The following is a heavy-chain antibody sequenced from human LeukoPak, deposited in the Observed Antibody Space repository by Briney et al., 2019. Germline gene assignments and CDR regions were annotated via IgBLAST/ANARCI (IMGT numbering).Heavy chain of an antibody. J-gene: IGHJ5*02. V-gene: IGHV3-20*04. CDR1: GFTFDDYG. CDR2: IHWKSGST. CDR3: ARDDLLHRNWFDP. D-gene: IGHD3-22*01. Sequence: GGSLRLSCVASGFTFDDYGISWVRQAPGKGLEWVSRIHWKSGSTRYVDSVKGRFTISRDNAKNSLYLQMNSLRPEDTAFYYCARDDLLHRNWFDPWGQGTLVTVSS.